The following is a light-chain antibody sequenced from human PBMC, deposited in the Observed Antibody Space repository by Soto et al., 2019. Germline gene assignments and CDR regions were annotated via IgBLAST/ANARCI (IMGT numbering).Light chain of an antibody. CDR3: SSYTSSSSLKWV. V-gene: IGLV2-14*01. CDR1: SSDVGGYKY. Sequence: QSALTQPPSASGSPGQSVTISCTGTSSDVGGYKYVSWYQQHPGKAPKLMIFEVNKRPSGVSNRFSGSKSGNTASLTISGLQAEDEADYYCSSYTSSSSLKWVFGGGTKLTVL. J-gene: IGLJ3*02. CDR2: EVN.